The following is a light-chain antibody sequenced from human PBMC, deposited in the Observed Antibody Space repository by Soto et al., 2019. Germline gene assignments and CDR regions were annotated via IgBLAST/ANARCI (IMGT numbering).Light chain of an antibody. CDR3: PQYGTSPST. V-gene: IGKV3-20*01. Sequence: EIVLTQSPGTLSLSPGEGATLPCRASQSVSSSYLAWYQQKPGQAPRLLIYGVSGRPTGIPDRFSGSGSGTDFTLTISRLEPEDFAVYYCPQYGTSPSTFGQGTKREIK. J-gene: IGKJ2*01. CDR2: GVS. CDR1: QSVSSSY.